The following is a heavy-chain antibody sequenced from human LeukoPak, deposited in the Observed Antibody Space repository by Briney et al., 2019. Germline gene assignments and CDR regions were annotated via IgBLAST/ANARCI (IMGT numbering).Heavy chain of an antibody. CDR2: INDDADEK. CDR3: ATEIPRGAEYYDC. Sequence: GGSLRLSCAASGFTFRNYWMSWVRQAPGKGLEWVASINDDADEKYYVDSVKGRFTISRDNAENSLYLQMSGLRAEDTAVYYCATEIPRGAEYYDCWGQGTLVIVSS. V-gene: IGHV3-7*01. D-gene: IGHD1-14*01. J-gene: IGHJ4*02. CDR1: GFTFRNYW.